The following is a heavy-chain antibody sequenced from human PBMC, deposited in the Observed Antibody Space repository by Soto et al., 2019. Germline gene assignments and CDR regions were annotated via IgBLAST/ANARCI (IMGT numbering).Heavy chain of an antibody. J-gene: IGHJ6*02. D-gene: IGHD2-15*01. Sequence: QVQLVQSGAEVKTPGSSVKVSCKASGGIFSTYAISWVRQAPGQGLEWMGGIIPILGTANYAQNFQGRAKITADESTSTAYMELSSLRSDDTAVFYWARGGRYCSGGTCTYYYGMDVWGQGTTVTVSS. V-gene: IGHV1-69*01. CDR3: ARGGRYCSGGTCTYYYGMDV. CDR1: GGIFSTYA. CDR2: IIPILGTA.